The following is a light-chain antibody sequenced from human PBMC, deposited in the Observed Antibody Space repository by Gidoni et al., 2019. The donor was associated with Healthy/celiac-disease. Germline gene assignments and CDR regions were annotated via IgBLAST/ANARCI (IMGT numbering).Light chain of an antibody. J-gene: IGKJ4*01. CDR2: KAS. CDR3: QQYNSPSST. Sequence: IHLTQSPSTLSASVGDRVTITCRASQSISSWLAWYQQKPGKAPKLLIYKASSLESGVPSRFRGSGSGTEFTLTISSLQPDDFATYYCQQYNSPSSTFGGXTKVEIK. V-gene: IGKV1-5*03. CDR1: QSISSW.